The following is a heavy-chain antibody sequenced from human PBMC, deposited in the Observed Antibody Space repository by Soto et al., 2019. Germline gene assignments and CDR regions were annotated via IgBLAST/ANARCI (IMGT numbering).Heavy chain of an antibody. CDR2: ISGSGDAT. D-gene: IGHD3-9*01. J-gene: IGHJ5*02. CDR1: GFTFSSYA. CDR3: AILSPSEANWFDP. V-gene: IGHV3-23*01. Sequence: GGSLRLSCAASGFTFSSYAMSWVRQAPGKGLEWVSAISGSGDATYYADSVKGRVTISRDSSKNTLYLQMNSLRADDTAVYYCAILSPSEANWFDPWGQGTPVTV.